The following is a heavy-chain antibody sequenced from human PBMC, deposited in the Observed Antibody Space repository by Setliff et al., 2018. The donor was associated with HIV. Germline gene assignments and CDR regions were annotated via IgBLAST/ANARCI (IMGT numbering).Heavy chain of an antibody. D-gene: IGHD3-9*01. V-gene: IGHV1-18*01. Sequence: ASVKVSCKASGYTFTNYDINWVRQAPGQGLEWMGWISAYNGNTNYAQKLQGRVTMTTDTSTSTAYMELWSLRSDDTAVYYCARDLSTILTGCNYWGQGTLVTVSS. CDR3: ARDLSTILTGCNY. CDR2: ISAYNGNT. J-gene: IGHJ4*02. CDR1: GYTFTNYD.